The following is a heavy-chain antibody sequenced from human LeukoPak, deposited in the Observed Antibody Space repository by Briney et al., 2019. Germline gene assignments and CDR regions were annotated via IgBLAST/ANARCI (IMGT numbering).Heavy chain of an antibody. CDR2: IGTGSSTI. CDR3: ARDYGYTFDI. D-gene: IGHD5-12*01. V-gene: IGHV3-48*01. CDR1: GFTFSTYS. J-gene: IGHJ3*02. Sequence: GGSLRLSCAASGFTFSTYSMNWVRQAPGKGLEWVSYIGTGSSTIYYADSVKGRFTISRDNAENSLYLQMNSLRAEDTAVYYCARDYGYTFDIWGQGTMVTVSS.